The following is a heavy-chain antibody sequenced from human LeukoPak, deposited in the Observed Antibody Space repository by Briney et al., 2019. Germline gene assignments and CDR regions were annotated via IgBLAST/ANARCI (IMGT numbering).Heavy chain of an antibody. V-gene: IGHV1-18*01. J-gene: IGHJ4*02. CDR3: ARVWSRIPDY. CDR2: ISAYNGNT. CDR1: GYTFTSYG. Sequence: GASVKGSCKASGYTFTSYGISWVRQAPGQGLDWMGWISAYNGNTNYAQKLQCRVTMTTDTSTSTAYMELRSLRSDDTAVYYCARVWSRIPDYWGQGTLVTVSS. D-gene: IGHD2/OR15-2a*01.